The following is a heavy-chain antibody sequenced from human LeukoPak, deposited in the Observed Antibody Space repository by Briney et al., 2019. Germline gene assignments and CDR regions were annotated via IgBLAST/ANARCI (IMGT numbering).Heavy chain of an antibody. V-gene: IGHV3-7*03. CDR2: IKEDGSEK. Sequence: GGSLRLSCAASGFTFSSYSMNWVRQAPGKGLEWVADIKEDGSEKYYVDSVKGRFTISRDNAKNSLYLQMNSLTAEDTAVYYCAGKWIWGQGTLVTVSS. J-gene: IGHJ4*02. D-gene: IGHD5-12*01. CDR1: GFTFSSYS. CDR3: AGKWI.